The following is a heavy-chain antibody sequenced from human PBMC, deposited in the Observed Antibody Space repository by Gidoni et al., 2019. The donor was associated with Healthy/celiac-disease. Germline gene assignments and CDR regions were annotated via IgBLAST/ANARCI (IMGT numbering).Heavy chain of an antibody. CDR3: ARERLGAEGDAFDI. CDR2: INPNSGGT. Sequence: VQLVQSGAEVKKPGASVRVSCKASGYTFTGYYMHLVRQAPGQGLEWMGWINPNSGGTNNAQTFQGRVTMTRDTSIRTAYMELSRLRSDDTAVYYCARERLGAEGDAFDIWGQGTMVTVSS. D-gene: IGHD3-22*01. V-gene: IGHV1-2*02. J-gene: IGHJ3*02. CDR1: GYTFTGYY.